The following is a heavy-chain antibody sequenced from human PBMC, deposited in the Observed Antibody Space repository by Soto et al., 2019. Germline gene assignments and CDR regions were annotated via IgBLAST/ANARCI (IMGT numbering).Heavy chain of an antibody. CDR3: ARDRIAVAGNPEYFQH. CDR2: IYSGGST. V-gene: IGHV3-66*01. Sequence: EVQLVESGGGWVQPGGSVRLSCAASGFTVSSNYMSWVRQAPGKGLEWVSVIYSGGSTYYADSVKGRFTISRDNYKNTLYLQMNSLRAEDTAVYYCARDRIAVAGNPEYFQHWGQGTLVTVSS. D-gene: IGHD6-19*01. CDR1: GFTVSSNY. J-gene: IGHJ1*01.